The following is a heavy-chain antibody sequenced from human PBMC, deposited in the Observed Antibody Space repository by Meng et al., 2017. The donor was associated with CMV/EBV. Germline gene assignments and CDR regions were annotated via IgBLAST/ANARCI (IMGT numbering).Heavy chain of an antibody. J-gene: IGHJ5*02. CDR1: GFTFSSYG. D-gene: IGHD6-6*01. CDR2: IRYDGSNK. V-gene: IGHV3-30*02. Sequence: GGSLRLSCAASGFTFSSYGMHWVRQAPGKGLEWVAFIRYDGSNKYYADSVKGRFTISRDNSKNTLYLQMNSLRAEDTAVYYCARLPIIAARLNSVWFDPWGQGTLVTVSS. CDR3: ARLPIIAARLNSVWFDP.